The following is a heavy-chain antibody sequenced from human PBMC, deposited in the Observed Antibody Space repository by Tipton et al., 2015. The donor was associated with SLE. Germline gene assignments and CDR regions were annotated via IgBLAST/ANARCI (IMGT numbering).Heavy chain of an antibody. D-gene: IGHD6-19*01. CDR1: GGSISSHY. Sequence: LRLSCTVSGGSISSHYWSWIRQPPGKGLEWIGYIYYSGSTNYNPSLKSRVTISVDTSKNHFSLKLSSVTAADTAMYYCARGGSGWLVPFYIWGQGTRVSVSA. J-gene: IGHJ3*02. CDR2: IYYSGST. CDR3: ARGGSGWLVPFYI. V-gene: IGHV4-59*11.